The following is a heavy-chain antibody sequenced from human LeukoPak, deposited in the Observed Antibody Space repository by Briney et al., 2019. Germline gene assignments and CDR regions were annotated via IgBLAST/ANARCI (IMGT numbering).Heavy chain of an antibody. Sequence: GRSLRLSCAASGFTFSSYGMHWVRQAPGKGLEWVAVISYDGSNKYYADSVKGRFTISRDNSKNTLYLQMNSLRAEDTAVYYCAKASGGYYNRVYFDYWGQGTLVTVSS. CDR2: ISYDGSNK. V-gene: IGHV3-30*18. CDR1: GFTFSSYG. J-gene: IGHJ4*02. D-gene: IGHD3-10*01. CDR3: AKASGGYYNRVYFDY.